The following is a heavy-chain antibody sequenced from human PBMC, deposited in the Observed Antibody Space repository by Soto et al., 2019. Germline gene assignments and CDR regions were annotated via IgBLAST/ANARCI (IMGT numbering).Heavy chain of an antibody. D-gene: IGHD3-10*01. V-gene: IGHV3-48*04. CDR2: ISSSGSTI. CDR3: ARIRRAGNWFDP. Sequence: EVQLVESGGGLVKPGGSLRLSCAASGFTFSNAWMSWVRQAPGKGLEWVSYISSSGSTIYYADSVKGRFTISRDNAKNSLYLQMNSLRAEDTAVYYCARIRRAGNWFDPWGQGTLVTVSS. J-gene: IGHJ5*02. CDR1: GFTFSNAW.